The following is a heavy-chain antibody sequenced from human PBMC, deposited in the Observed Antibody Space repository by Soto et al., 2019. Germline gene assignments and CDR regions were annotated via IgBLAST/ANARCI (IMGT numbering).Heavy chain of an antibody. Sequence: SETLSLTCTVSGDSISSYYWNWIRQSPGKGLEWIGYISYRGSAKYNPSLKSRVTLSLDTSKNQFSLRLSSVAAADTAVYYCARTGGSYADYWGQGTLVTVSS. J-gene: IGHJ4*02. CDR3: ARTGGSYADY. V-gene: IGHV4-59*01. CDR1: GDSISSYY. CDR2: ISYRGSA. D-gene: IGHD1-26*01.